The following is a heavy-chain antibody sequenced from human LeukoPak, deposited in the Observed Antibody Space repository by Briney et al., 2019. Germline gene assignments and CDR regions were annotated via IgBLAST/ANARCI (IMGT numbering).Heavy chain of an antibody. CDR1: GFTFSCYA. D-gene: IGHD3-10*01. CDR3: ARAYGSGIVTGDWFDP. J-gene: IGHJ5*02. Sequence: GGSLRLSCAASGFTFSCYAMDWVRQAPGKGLEWVAVISYDGSNKYYADSVKGRFTISRDNSKNTLYLQMNSLRAEDTAVYYCARAYGSGIVTGDWFDPWGQGTLVTVSS. V-gene: IGHV3-30-3*01. CDR2: ISYDGSNK.